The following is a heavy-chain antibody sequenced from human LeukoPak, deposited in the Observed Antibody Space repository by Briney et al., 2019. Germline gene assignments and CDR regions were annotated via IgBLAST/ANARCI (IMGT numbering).Heavy chain of an antibody. CDR2: ISPDGSEK. CDR3: AKEHDLWHEEGNWFDT. V-gene: IGHV3-7*03. D-gene: IGHD3-3*01. CDR1: EFTFTTYW. J-gene: IGHJ5*02. Sequence: GGSLRLSCAASEFTFTTYWMGWVRQAPGKGLEWVANISPDGSEKYYVDSVKGRFTISRDNAKNSLYLQMNSLRAEDTAIYYCAKEHDLWHEEGNWFDTWGQGVLVTVSS.